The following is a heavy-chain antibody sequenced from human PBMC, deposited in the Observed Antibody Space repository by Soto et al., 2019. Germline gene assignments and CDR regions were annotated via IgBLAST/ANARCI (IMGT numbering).Heavy chain of an antibody. CDR3: ARRVSGWAPIDY. D-gene: IGHD6-19*01. J-gene: IGHJ4*02. CDR1: GFTFSSYA. Sequence: QVQLVESGGGVVQPGRSLRLSCAASGFTFSSYAMHWVRQAPGKGLEWVAVISYDGSNKYYADSVKGRFTISRDNSKNTLYLQMNSRRAEDTAVYYCARRVSGWAPIDYWGQGTLVTVSS. CDR2: ISYDGSNK. V-gene: IGHV3-30-3*01.